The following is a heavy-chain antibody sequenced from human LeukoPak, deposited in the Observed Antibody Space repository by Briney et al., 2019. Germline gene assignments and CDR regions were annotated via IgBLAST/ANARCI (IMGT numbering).Heavy chain of an antibody. CDR2: INHSGST. V-gene: IGHV4-34*01. CDR1: GGSFSGYY. Sequence: SETLSLTCAVYGGSFSGYYWSWIRQPPGKGLEWIGEINHSGSTNYNPSLKSRVTISVDTSKNQFSLKLRSVTAADTAIYYCARQGYDILTGYIDAFDIWGQGTMVTVSS. CDR3: ARQGYDILTGYIDAFDI. J-gene: IGHJ3*02. D-gene: IGHD3-9*01.